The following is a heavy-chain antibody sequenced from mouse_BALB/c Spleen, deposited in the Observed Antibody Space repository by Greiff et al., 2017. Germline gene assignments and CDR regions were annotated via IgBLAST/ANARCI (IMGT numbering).Heavy chain of an antibody. Sequence: EVQRVESGGGLVKPGGSLKLSCAASGFTFSSYYMCWVRQTPEKRLELVAAINSNGGSTYYPDTVKGRFTISRDNAKNTLYLQMSSLKSEDTALSYCERHYYYGNYPWYFDVWGAGTTVTVSS. CDR3: ERHYYYGNYPWYFDV. D-gene: IGHD2-1*01. V-gene: IGHV5-6-2*01. J-gene: IGHJ1*01. CDR1: GFTFSSYY. CDR2: INSNGGST.